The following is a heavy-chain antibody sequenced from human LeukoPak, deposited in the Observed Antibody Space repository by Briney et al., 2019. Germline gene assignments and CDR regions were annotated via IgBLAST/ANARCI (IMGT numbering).Heavy chain of an antibody. CDR3: ATTPREWELTSGGYFDY. V-gene: IGHV5-51*01. CDR1: GYSFTSYW. Sequence: GESLKISCKGSGYSFTSYWIGWVRQMPGKGLEWMGIIYPGDSDTRYSPSFQGQVTISADKSISTAYLQWSSLKASDTAMYYCATTPREWELTSGGYFDYWGQGTLVTVSS. CDR2: IYPGDSDT. J-gene: IGHJ4*02. D-gene: IGHD1-26*01.